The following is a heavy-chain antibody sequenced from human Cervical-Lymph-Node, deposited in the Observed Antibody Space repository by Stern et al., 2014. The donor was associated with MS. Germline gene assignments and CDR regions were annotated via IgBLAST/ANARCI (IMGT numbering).Heavy chain of an antibody. J-gene: IGHJ4*02. CDR1: GGSISSYY. Sequence: VQLVESGPGLVKPSETLSLTCTVSGGSISSYYWSWIRQPPGKGLEWIAYIYYGGHTDYNPSVQGRVTLSVDTSKNQISLRLSSVTAADTGVYYCARGYSSSWYGGRFFNYWGQGTLVTVSS. CDR2: IYYGGHT. D-gene: IGHD6-13*01. CDR3: ARGYSSSWYGGRFFNY. V-gene: IGHV4-59*01.